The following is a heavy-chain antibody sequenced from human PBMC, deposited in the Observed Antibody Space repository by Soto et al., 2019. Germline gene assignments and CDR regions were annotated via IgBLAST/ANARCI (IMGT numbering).Heavy chain of an antibody. CDR2: ISGSGGST. J-gene: IGHJ4*02. CDR1: GFTFSSYA. CDR3: AKEGGDIVVVVAATYEYYFDY. V-gene: IGHV3-23*01. D-gene: IGHD2-15*01. Sequence: EVQLLESGGGLVQPGGSLRLSCAASGFTFSSYAMSWVRQAPGKGLEWVSAISGSGGSTYYADSVKGRFTISRDNSKNTLYLQMNSLRAEETAVYYCAKEGGDIVVVVAATYEYYFDYWGQGTLVTVSS.